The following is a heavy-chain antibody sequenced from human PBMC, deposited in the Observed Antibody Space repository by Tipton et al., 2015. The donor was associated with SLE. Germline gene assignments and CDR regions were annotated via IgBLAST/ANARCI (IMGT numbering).Heavy chain of an antibody. Sequence: TLSLTCTVSGGSISSYYWSWIRQPPGKGLEWIGYSYYSGSTNYNPSLKSRVTISVDTSKNQFSLKLSSVTAADTAVYYCARRLTRYIGYDYFDYWGQGTLVTVSS. CDR3: ARRLTRYIGYDYFDY. CDR1: GGSISSYY. D-gene: IGHD5-12*01. J-gene: IGHJ4*02. CDR2: SYYSGST. V-gene: IGHV4-59*08.